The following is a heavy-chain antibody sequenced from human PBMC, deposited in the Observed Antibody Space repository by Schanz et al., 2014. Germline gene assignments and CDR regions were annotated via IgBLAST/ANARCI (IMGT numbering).Heavy chain of an antibody. CDR2: ISAYTNNT. J-gene: IGHJ4*02. D-gene: IGHD6-13*01. CDR1: GGTFSSYA. Sequence: QVQLVQSGAEVKKPGSPVKVSCKSSGGTFSSYAISWVRQAPGQGLEWMGRISAYTNNTNYAQKVQGRLTMTRDTSTSTVYMELSSLRSEDTAVYYCARDGVDAAAGGNYWGQGTLVDVSA. V-gene: IGHV1-69*04. CDR3: ARDGVDAAAGGNY.